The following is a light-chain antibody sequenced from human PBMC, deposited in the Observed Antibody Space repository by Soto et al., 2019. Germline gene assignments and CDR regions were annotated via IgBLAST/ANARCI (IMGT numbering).Light chain of an antibody. CDR1: SSDVGAYDY. V-gene: IGLV2-8*01. CDR2: EIN. J-gene: IGLJ3*02. CDR3: ATWDSALSAGV. Sequence: QSALTQPPSASGSPGQSVTISCTGTSSDVGAYDYVSWYQQHPGKAPKLMIYEINKRPSGVPDRFSGSKSGNTASLTVSGLQAEDEADYYCATWDSALSAGVFGGGTKLTVL.